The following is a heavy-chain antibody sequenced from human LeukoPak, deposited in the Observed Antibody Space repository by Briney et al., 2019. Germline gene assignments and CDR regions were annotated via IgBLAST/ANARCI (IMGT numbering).Heavy chain of an antibody. CDR3: AKGGDH. J-gene: IGHJ4*02. Sequence: GGSLRLSWAASGFTFSTYWMNWVRQAPGKGLEWVANIKPDGSDKYYVDSVKGRFTVSRDNAKNSLYLQMNSLRAEDTAVYYCAKGGDHWGQGTLVTVSS. D-gene: IGHD3-16*01. V-gene: IGHV3-7*01. CDR2: IKPDGSDK. CDR1: GFTFSTYW.